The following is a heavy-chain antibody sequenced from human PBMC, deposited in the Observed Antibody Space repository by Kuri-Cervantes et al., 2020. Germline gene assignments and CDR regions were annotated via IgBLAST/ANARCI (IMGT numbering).Heavy chain of an antibody. V-gene: IGHV3-9*01. CDR3: AKDMRYSSGWIDY. D-gene: IGHD6-19*01. J-gene: IGHJ4*02. Sequence: SLKISCAASGFTFDDYAVHWVRQAPGKGLEWVSGISWNSGSIGYADSVKGRFTISRDNAKNSLYLQMNSLRAEDTALYYCAKDMRYSSGWIDYWGQGTLVTVSS. CDR1: GFTFDDYA. CDR2: ISWNSGSI.